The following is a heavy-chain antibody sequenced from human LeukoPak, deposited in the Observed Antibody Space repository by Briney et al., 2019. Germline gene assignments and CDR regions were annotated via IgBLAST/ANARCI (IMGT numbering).Heavy chain of an antibody. D-gene: IGHD2-2*01. Sequence: GGSLRLSCAASGFTFSDYYMSWIRQAPGKGLEWVSYISSSGSTIYYADSVKGRFTISRDNAKNSLYLQMNSLRAEDTAVYYCARFLRAKSRVVPAASGYYGMDVWGQGTTVTVSS. CDR3: ARFLRAKSRVVPAASGYYGMDV. V-gene: IGHV3-11*01. CDR1: GFTFSDYY. J-gene: IGHJ6*02. CDR2: ISSSGSTI.